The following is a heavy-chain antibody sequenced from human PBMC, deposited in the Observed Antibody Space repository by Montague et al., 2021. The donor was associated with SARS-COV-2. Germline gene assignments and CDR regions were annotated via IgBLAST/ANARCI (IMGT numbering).Heavy chain of an antibody. D-gene: IGHD3-16*02. CDR3: TRDYRSIVGDGLDI. CDR1: GFTFSNYD. V-gene: IGHV3-48*03. CDR2: ISTSAYTT. J-gene: IGHJ3*02. Sequence: FLRLSCAASGFTFSNYDMNWVRQAPGQGPEWISYISTSAYTTSYAGSVKGRFTISRDNGKNSLYLQMNSLRVEDTAVYYCTRDYRSIVGDGLDIWGQGTKVTVSS.